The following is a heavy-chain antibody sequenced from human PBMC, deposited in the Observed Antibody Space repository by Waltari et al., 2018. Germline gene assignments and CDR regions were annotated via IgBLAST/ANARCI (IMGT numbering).Heavy chain of an antibody. CDR1: GFSISGYW. J-gene: IGHJ4*02. CDR2: IHSDGRST. CDR3: ARDGLGSSHDY. V-gene: IGHV3-74*01. D-gene: IGHD6-6*01. Sequence: EVQLVESGGGLIQPGGSLRLSCAASGFSISGYWMTWVRLPPGKGLVWVSRIHSDGRSTSYVDSVRGRFTVSRDNAKNTVYLQMNSLRADDTGVYFCARDGLGSSHDYWGQGTLVTVSS.